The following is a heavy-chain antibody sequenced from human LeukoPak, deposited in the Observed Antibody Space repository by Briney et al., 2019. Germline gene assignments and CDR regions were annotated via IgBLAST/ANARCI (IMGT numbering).Heavy chain of an antibody. Sequence: GGSLRLSCAASGFTFSDYWMNWVRQAPGKGLEWVANIKQDGSEKYYVDSVKGRFTISRDNAKNSLYLQMNSLRAEDTAVYYCARSAARLRYYYAMDVWGQGTTVTVCS. CDR2: IKQDGSEK. V-gene: IGHV3-7*05. CDR1: GFTFSDYW. D-gene: IGHD6-6*01. CDR3: ARSAARLRYYYAMDV. J-gene: IGHJ6*02.